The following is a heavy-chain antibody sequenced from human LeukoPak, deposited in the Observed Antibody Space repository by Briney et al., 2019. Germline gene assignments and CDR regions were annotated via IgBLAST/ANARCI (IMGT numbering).Heavy chain of an antibody. J-gene: IGHJ3*02. CDR2: ISYIGST. CDR3: ARDLTTVTKGLDI. D-gene: IGHD4-17*01. CDR1: GGSFISHY. Sequence: SETLFHTCTVSGGSFISHYWSWIRQPPGKGLEWIGYISYIGSTNYNPSLKSRVTISVDTSKNQFSLKLSSVTAADTAVYYCARDLTTVTKGLDIWGQGTMVTVSS. V-gene: IGHV4-59*11.